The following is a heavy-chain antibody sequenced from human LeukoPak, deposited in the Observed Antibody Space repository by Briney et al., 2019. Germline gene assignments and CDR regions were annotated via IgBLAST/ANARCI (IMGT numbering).Heavy chain of an antibody. CDR2: ISTYNGNT. CDR3: ASGRGSTSRY. D-gene: IGHD5-12*01. CDR1: VYTFTSYG. J-gene: IGHJ4*02. V-gene: IGHV1-18*01. Sequence: ASVNVSFQSTVYTFTSYGISSLRPAPGQGLEWMGWISTYNGNTNYAQNLQGRVTMTTDTSTSTAYMELRSLRSDDTAVYYCASGRGSTSRYWGQGTLVTVSS.